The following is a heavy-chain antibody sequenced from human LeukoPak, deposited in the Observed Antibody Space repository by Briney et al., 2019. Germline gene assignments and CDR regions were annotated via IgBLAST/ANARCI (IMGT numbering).Heavy chain of an antibody. V-gene: IGHV1-69*13. CDR1: GGTFSSYA. CDR2: IIPIFGTA. D-gene: IGHD1-26*01. J-gene: IGHJ4*02. CDR3: AREIRWEPYPYFDY. Sequence: GASVKVSCKASGGTFSSYAISWVRQAPGQGLEWMGGIIPIFGTANYAQKFQGRVTITADESTSTAYMELSSLRSEDTAVYYCAREIRWEPYPYFDYWGQGTLVTVSS.